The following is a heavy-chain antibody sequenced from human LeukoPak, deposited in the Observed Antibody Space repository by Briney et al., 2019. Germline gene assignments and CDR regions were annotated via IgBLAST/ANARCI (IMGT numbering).Heavy chain of an antibody. V-gene: IGHV3-11*01. D-gene: IGHD1-26*01. J-gene: IGHJ3*01. CDR3: ARDVGATTSATFDL. CDR1: GFTFSDYY. Sequence: GGSLRLPCAASGFTFSDYYMTWVRQAPGKGLEWISYITSSGTSTYYPVSVRGRFTISRDNARSSVYLQMKYLRADDTAVYYCARDVGATTSATFDLWGQGTMVTVSS. CDR2: ITSSGTST.